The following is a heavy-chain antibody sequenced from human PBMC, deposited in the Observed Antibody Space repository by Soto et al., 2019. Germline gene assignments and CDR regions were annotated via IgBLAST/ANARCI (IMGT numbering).Heavy chain of an antibody. J-gene: IGHJ4*02. V-gene: IGHV5-10-1*01. CDR3: ARQRDYDRGGFDY. CDR2: IDPTDSYT. CDR1: GYMFTTYW. Sequence: PGESLKISCTGSGYMFTTYWISWVRQMPGKGLEWMGRIDPTDSYTNYSPSFQGHVSISADKSISTAYLQWSSLKASDTAMYYCARQRDYDRGGFDYWGQGTLVTVSS. D-gene: IGHD4-17*01.